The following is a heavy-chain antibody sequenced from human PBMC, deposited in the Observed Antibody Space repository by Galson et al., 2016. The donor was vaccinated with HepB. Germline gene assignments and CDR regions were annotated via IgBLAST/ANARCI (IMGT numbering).Heavy chain of an antibody. Sequence: SGYTFTDYYIHWVRQAPGQGLEWMGWINPRSGGTNYAQKFQGRVTMTRDTSISTAYMELSRLRSDDTALYYCARDSSMEPWSAYWGQGTLVTVSS. V-gene: IGHV1-2*02. CDR1: GYTFTDYY. CDR2: INPRSGGT. J-gene: IGHJ4*02. CDR3: ARDSSMEPWSAY. D-gene: IGHD1-1*01.